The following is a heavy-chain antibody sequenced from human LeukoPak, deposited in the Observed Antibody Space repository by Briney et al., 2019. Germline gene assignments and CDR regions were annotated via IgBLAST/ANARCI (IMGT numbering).Heavy chain of an antibody. D-gene: IGHD3-16*01. CDR2: IYHSGST. Sequence: SETLSLTCTVSGDSISTYYWSWIRQPPGKSLEWIGYIYHSGSTYYNPSLKSRVTISVDRSKNQFSLKLSSVTAADTAVYYCAREFEGAFDYWGQGTLVTVSS. J-gene: IGHJ4*02. CDR3: AREFEGAFDY. V-gene: IGHV4-59*12. CDR1: GDSISTYY.